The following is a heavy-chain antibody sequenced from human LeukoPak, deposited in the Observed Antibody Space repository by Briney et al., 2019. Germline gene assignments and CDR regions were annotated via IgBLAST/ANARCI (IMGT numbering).Heavy chain of an antibody. CDR3: ARGPGLAMGKGYFDY. CDR2: IWYDGSAK. J-gene: IGHJ4*02. Sequence: GGSLRLSCAASGFTFSSYGMHWVRQAPGKGLEWVAVIWYDGSAKYYADSVKGRVTISRDDSKNMWYLQMNSLRADDTAVYYCARGPGLAMGKGYFDYCGQGTLVTVSS. V-gene: IGHV3-33*01. D-gene: IGHD6-19*01. CDR1: GFTFSSYG.